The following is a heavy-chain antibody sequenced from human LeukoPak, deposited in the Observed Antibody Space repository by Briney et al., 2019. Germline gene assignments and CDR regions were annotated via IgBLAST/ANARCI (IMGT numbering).Heavy chain of an antibody. J-gene: IGHJ4*02. CDR3: ARDRGGSYSAIDY. D-gene: IGHD1-26*01. Sequence: GGSLRVSCAASGFTFSSYSMNWVCQAPGKRLGWVSFISSSSSTIYYADSVKGRFTISRDNAKNSLYLQMNSLRAEDTAVYYCARDRGGSYSAIDYWSQGTLVTVSS. V-gene: IGHV3-48*04. CDR1: GFTFSSYS. CDR2: ISSSSSTI.